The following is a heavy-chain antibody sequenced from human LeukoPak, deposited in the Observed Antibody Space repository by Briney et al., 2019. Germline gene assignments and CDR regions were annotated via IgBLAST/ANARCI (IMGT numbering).Heavy chain of an antibody. CDR2: IYYSGST. Sequence: PSETLSLTCTVSGGSISSGDYYWSWIRQPPGKGLEWIGYIYYSGSTYYNPSLKSRVTISVDTSKNQFSLKLSSVTAADTAVYYCARGDLLQALWLPVVWGQGTLVTVSS. CDR3: ARGDLLQALWLPVV. J-gene: IGHJ4*02. V-gene: IGHV4-30-4*08. CDR1: GGSISSGDYY. D-gene: IGHD3-10*01.